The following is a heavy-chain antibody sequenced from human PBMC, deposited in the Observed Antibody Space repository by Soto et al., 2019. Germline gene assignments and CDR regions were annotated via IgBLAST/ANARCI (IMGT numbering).Heavy chain of an antibody. CDR3: VVPHLRTYYYGMDV. CDR1: GGTFSSYA. V-gene: IGHV1-69*13. CDR2: IIPIFGTA. Sequence: GASVKVSCKASGGTFSSYAISWVRQAPGQGLEWMGGIIPIFGTANYAQKFQGRVTITADESTSTAYMELSSLRSEDTAVYYCVVPHLRTYYYGMDVWGQGTTVTVSS. D-gene: IGHD6-13*01. J-gene: IGHJ6*02.